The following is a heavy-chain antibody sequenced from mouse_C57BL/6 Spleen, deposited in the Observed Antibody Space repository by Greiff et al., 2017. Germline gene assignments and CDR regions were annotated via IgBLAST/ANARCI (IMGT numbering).Heavy chain of an antibody. CDR3: ARGEFGNYYAMDY. J-gene: IGHJ4*01. D-gene: IGHD2-10*02. CDR1: GYTFTSYW. Sequence: QVQLQQPGTELVKPGASVKLSCKASGYTFTSYWMHWVKQRPGQGLEWIGNINPSNGGTNYNEKFKSKATLTVDKSSSTAYMQLSSLTSEDAAVYYCARGEFGNYYAMDYWGQGTSVTVSS. CDR2: INPSNGGT. V-gene: IGHV1-53*01.